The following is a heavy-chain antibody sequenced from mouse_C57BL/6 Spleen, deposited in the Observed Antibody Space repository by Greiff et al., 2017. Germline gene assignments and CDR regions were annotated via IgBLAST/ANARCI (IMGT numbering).Heavy chain of an antibody. CDR1: GFTFTDYY. J-gene: IGHJ4*01. D-gene: IGHD2-3*01. CDR2: IRNKANGHTT. Sequence: EVKLVESGGGLVQPGGSLSLSCAASGFTFTDYYMSWVRQPPGKALEWLGFIRNKANGHTTEYSASVKGRFTISRDNSQSILYLQMNALSSEDSATYYCARDDGYLYAMDYWGQGTSVTVSS. CDR3: ARDDGYLYAMDY. V-gene: IGHV7-3*01.